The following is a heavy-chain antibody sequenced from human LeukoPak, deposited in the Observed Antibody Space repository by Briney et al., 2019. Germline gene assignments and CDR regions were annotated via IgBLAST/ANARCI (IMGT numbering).Heavy chain of an antibody. CDR3: ARSTYYYDSSGYGTPWFDP. CDR2: IIPIFGTA. D-gene: IGHD3-22*01. V-gene: IGHV1-69*13. Sequence: SVKVSCKASGGTFSSYAISWVRQAPGQGLEWMGGIIPIFGTANYAQKFQGRVTITADESTSTDYMELSSLRSEDTAVYYCARSTYYYDSSGYGTPWFDPWGQGTLVTVSS. CDR1: GGTFSSYA. J-gene: IGHJ5*02.